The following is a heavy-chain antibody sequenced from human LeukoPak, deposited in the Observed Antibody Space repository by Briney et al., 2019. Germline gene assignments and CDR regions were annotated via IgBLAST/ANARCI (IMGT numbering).Heavy chain of an antibody. J-gene: IGHJ4*02. Sequence: GGSLRLSCAASGFTFSTYSMNWVRQAPGKGLEWISYISNSSNTIYYADSVKGRFTISRDNAKNSLFLQMNSLRAEDTAIYYCAKGQEYVWGSYRYTEGPYFDYWGQGILVTVSS. D-gene: IGHD3-16*02. V-gene: IGHV3-48*01. CDR1: GFTFSTYS. CDR2: ISNSSNTI. CDR3: AKGQEYVWGSYRYTEGPYFDY.